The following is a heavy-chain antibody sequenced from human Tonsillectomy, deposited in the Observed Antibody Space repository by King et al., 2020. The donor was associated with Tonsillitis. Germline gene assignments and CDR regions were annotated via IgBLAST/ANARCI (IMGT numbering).Heavy chain of an antibody. CDR3: ARVAEWELLRGYYYYGMDV. CDR2: MNPSGGST. V-gene: IGHV1-46*03. J-gene: IGHJ6*02. CDR1: GYTFTSHF. Sequence: VQLVESGAEVKKPGASVKVSCKASGYTFTSHFMHWVRQAPGQGLEWMGIMNPSGGSTSYAQKFQGRVTMTRDTSTSTVYMELSSLRSEDTAVYYCARVAEWELLRGYYYYGMDVWGQGTTVTVSS. D-gene: IGHD1-26*01.